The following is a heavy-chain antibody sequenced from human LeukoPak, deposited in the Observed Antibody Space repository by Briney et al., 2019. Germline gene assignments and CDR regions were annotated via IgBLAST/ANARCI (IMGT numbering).Heavy chain of an antibody. CDR3: ARLTSSWYQDWYFDL. J-gene: IGHJ2*01. V-gene: IGHV4-34*01. Sequence: SETLSLTCAVYGGSFSGYYWSWIRQPPGKGLEWIGSIYYSGNTYYNASLKSQVSISIDTSKNQFSLKLSSVTAADTAVYYCARLTSSWYQDWYFDLWGRGTLVTVSS. D-gene: IGHD6-13*01. CDR1: GGSFSGYY. CDR2: IYYSGNT.